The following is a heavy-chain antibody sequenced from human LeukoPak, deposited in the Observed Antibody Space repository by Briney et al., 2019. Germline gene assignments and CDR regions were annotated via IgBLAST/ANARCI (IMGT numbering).Heavy chain of an antibody. Sequence: PGGSLRLSCAASGFTFSSYAMSWVRQAPGKGLEWVANIKDDGSVKNHVDSLKGRFSISRDNARNSLYLQISSLRAEDTAVYYCARLGLMDYGDYRYHYYFDYWGQGTLVTVSS. CDR1: GFTFSSYA. V-gene: IGHV3-7*03. CDR2: IKDDGSVK. J-gene: IGHJ4*02. D-gene: IGHD4-17*01. CDR3: ARLGLMDYGDYRYHYYFDY.